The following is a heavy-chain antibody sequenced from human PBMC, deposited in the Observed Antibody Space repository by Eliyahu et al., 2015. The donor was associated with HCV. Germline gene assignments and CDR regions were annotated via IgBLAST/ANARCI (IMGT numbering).Heavy chain of an antibody. V-gene: IGHV3-66*02. CDR1: GFTVSXNY. J-gene: IGHJ4*02. Sequence: EVQLVESGGGLVQPGGSLRLSCAAFGFTVSXNYMSWVRQAPGKGLEWGSVIYSGGSTYYADSVKGRFTISRDNSKNTLYLQMNSLRAEDTAVYYCARDLSWDCTNGVCYYDYWGQGTLVTVSS. CDR2: IYSGGST. D-gene: IGHD2-8*01. CDR3: ARDLSWDCTNGVCYYDY.